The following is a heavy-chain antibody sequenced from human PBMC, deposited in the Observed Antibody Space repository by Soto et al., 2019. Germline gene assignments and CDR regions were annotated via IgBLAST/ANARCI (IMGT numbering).Heavy chain of an antibody. CDR3: ARGVATIGP. CDR1: GDSISSYY. V-gene: IGHV4-59*01. CDR2: IYYSGST. Sequence: KTSETLSLTCTVSGDSISSYYWSWIRQPPGKGLEWIGYIYYSGSTNYNPSLKSRVTISVDTPKNQFSLKLTSLTAADTAVYYCARGVATIGPWGQGTLVTVSS. J-gene: IGHJ5*02. D-gene: IGHD5-12*01.